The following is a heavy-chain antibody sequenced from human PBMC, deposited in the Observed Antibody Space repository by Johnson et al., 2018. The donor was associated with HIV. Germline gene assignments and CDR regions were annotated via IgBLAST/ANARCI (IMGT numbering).Heavy chain of an antibody. CDR1: GFTFSSYD. J-gene: IGHJ3*02. Sequence: VQLLESGGGLVQPGGSLRLSCAASGFTFSSYDMNWVRQAPGKGLEWVSYISRSGTTKYYADSVKGRFTISRDNAKNSLYLQMNSLRAEDTAVYYCAREMGWEDAFDIWGQGTMVTVSS. D-gene: IGHD6-19*01. CDR3: AREMGWEDAFDI. CDR2: ISRSGTTK. V-gene: IGHV3-48*03.